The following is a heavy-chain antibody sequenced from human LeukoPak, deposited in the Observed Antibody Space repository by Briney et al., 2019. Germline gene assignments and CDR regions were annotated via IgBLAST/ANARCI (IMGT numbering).Heavy chain of an antibody. CDR2: ITNDGSST. CDR3: ATAVASSSGWYADY. J-gene: IGHJ4*02. CDR1: GLTFSSHW. Sequence: GGSLRLSCAASGLTFSSHWMHWVRQAPGKGLVWVSRITNDGSSTTYADSVKGRFTISRDNAKNMLYLQVNSLRAEDTAVYYCATAVASSSGWYADYWGQGTLVTVSS. V-gene: IGHV3-74*01. D-gene: IGHD6-19*01.